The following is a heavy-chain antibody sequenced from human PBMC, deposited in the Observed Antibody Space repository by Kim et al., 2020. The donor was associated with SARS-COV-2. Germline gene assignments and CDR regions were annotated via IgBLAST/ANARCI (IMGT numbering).Heavy chain of an antibody. CDR1: GESFSGYF. V-gene: IGHV4-34*01. CDR2: INHSGST. CDR3: ARTLLPTYYYGSGSYFYF. D-gene: IGHD3-10*01. J-gene: IGHJ4*01. Sequence: SETLSLTCAVYGESFSGYFWSWIRQPPGKGLEWIGEINHSGSTNYNPSLKSRVTISVDTSKNQFSLKLSSVTAADTAVYYCARTLLPTYYYGSGSYFYF.